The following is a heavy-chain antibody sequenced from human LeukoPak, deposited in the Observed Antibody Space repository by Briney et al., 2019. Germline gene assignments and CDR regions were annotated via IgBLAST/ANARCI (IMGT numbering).Heavy chain of an antibody. CDR3: ARGNFLNYDNIDY. D-gene: IGHD3-22*01. V-gene: IGHV1-18*01. Sequence: ASVKVSCKASGYTFTSYGINWVRQAPGQGLEWMGWISVYNGNTNYAQRLQGRVTMTTDTSTSTAYMEVRSLRSDDTAVYYCARGNFLNYDNIDYWAREPWSPSPQ. CDR2: ISVYNGNT. J-gene: IGHJ4*02. CDR1: GYTFTSYG.